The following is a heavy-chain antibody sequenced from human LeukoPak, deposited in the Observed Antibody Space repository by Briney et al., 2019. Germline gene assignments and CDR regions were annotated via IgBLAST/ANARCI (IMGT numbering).Heavy chain of an antibody. J-gene: IGHJ3*02. D-gene: IGHD3-22*01. Sequence: ASVKVSCKASGYTFTGYYMHWVRQAPGQGLEWMGWINPNSGGTNYAQKFQGRVTMTRDTSISTAYMELSRLRSGDTAVYYCAAAYDSSDDAFDIWGQGTMVTVSS. CDR1: GYTFTGYY. CDR2: INPNSGGT. V-gene: IGHV1-2*02. CDR3: AAAYDSSDDAFDI.